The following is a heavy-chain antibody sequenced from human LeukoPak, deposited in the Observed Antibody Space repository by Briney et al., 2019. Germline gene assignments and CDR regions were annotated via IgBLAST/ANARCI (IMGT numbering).Heavy chain of an antibody. J-gene: IGHJ3*02. CDR3: ARAQLGQAFDI. CDR1: GGSISSGGYS. Sequence: SETLSLTCAVSGGSISSGGYSGSWIRQPPGKGLEWIGYIYHSGSTYYNPSLKSRVTISVDRSKNQFSLKLSSVTAADTAVYYCARAQLGQAFDIWGQGTMVTVSS. V-gene: IGHV4-30-2*01. D-gene: IGHD5-24*01. CDR2: IYHSGST.